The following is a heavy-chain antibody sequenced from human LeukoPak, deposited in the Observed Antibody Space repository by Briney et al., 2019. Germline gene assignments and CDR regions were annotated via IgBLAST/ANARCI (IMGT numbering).Heavy chain of an antibody. Sequence: SETLSLTCSVSGVSISSGSNYWGWIRQPPGKTLEWIGSIYSSGSTYYNPSLKSRVIILIDTAKNHFSLKLSSVTAADTAVYYCARVPLPYFDYWGQGTLVTVSS. CDR1: GVSISSGSNY. D-gene: IGHD2-15*01. CDR3: ARVPLPYFDY. V-gene: IGHV4-39*07. J-gene: IGHJ4*02. CDR2: IYSSGST.